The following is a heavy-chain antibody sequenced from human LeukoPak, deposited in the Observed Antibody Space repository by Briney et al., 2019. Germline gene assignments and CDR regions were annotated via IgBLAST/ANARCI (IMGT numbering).Heavy chain of an antibody. CDR3: ARWPYDFWSGSPLYYYGMDV. CDR2: IISSSSYI. D-gene: IGHD3-3*01. Sequence: PGGSLRLSCAASGFTFSSYSMNWVRQAPGKGLEWVSSIISSSSYIYYADSVKGRFTISRDNAKNSLYPQMNSLRAEDTAVYYCARWPYDFWSGSPLYYYGMDVWGQGTTVTVSS. CDR1: GFTFSSYS. J-gene: IGHJ6*02. V-gene: IGHV3-21*01.